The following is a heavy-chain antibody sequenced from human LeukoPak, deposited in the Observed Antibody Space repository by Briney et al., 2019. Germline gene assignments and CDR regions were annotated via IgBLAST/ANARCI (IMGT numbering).Heavy chain of an antibody. CDR2: IYPADSHT. Sequence: MGIIYPADSHTKYSPSFQGQVTISADKSVNTAYLQWSSLKTSDTAMYFCANLDGGGDLADYWGQGTLVTVSS. CDR3: ANLDGGGDLADY. J-gene: IGHJ4*02. D-gene: IGHD2-21*01. V-gene: IGHV5-51*01.